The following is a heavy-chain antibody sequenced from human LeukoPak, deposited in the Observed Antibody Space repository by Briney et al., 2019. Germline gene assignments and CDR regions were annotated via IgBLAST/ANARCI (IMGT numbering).Heavy chain of an antibody. Sequence: ASVKVSCKASGYTFTGYYMHWVRQAPGQGLEWMGWINPNSGGTNYAQKFQGRVTMTRDTSISTAYMELRSLRSDDTAVYYCARDRYYDSSGYYYNDYWGQGTLVTVSS. CDR1: GYTFTGYY. D-gene: IGHD3-22*01. J-gene: IGHJ4*02. CDR2: INPNSGGT. V-gene: IGHV1-2*02. CDR3: ARDRYYDSSGYYYNDY.